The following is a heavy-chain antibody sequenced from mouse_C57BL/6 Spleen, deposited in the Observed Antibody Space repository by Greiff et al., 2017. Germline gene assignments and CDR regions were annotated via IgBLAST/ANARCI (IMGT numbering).Heavy chain of an antibody. D-gene: IGHD2-1*01. V-gene: IGHV1-9*01. CDR3: ASYGNYEAY. Sequence: QVQLQQPGAELMKPGASVKLSCKATGYTFTGYWIDWVKQRPGHGLEWIGEILPGSGSTNYNEKFKGKATFTADTSSNTAYMQLSSLATEDSSIYYCASYGNYEAYWGQGTLVTVSA. CDR2: ILPGSGST. CDR1: GYTFTGYW. J-gene: IGHJ3*01.